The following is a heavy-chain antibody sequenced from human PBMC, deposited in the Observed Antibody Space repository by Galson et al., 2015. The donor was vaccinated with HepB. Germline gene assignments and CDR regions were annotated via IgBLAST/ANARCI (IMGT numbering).Heavy chain of an antibody. J-gene: IGHJ4*02. CDR3: ARVEGGLGS. CDR1: GFTFSTYN. V-gene: IGHV3-48*02. CDR2: ISFSSTSI. Sequence: SLRLSCAASGFTFSTYNMNWVRQAPGKGLEWVSHISFSSTSIYYADSVKGRFTISRDNAKNSLYLQMNSLRDEDTAVYYCARVEGGLGSWGQGTLVTVSS. D-gene: IGHD3-16*01.